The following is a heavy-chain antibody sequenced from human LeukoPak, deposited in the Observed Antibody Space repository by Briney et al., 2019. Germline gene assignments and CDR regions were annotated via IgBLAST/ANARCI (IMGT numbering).Heavy chain of an antibody. CDR1: GFTFDDYA. CDR2: ISWNSGSI. D-gene: IGHD3-10*01. J-gene: IGHJ6*02. CDR3: AKEVGLLWFGELSHGMDV. V-gene: IGHV3-9*01. Sequence: GGSLRLSCAASGFTFDDYAMHRVRQAPGKGLEWVSGISWNSGSIGYADSVKGRFTISRDNAKSSLYLQMNSLRAEDTALYYCAKEVGLLWFGELSHGMDVWGQGTTVTVSS.